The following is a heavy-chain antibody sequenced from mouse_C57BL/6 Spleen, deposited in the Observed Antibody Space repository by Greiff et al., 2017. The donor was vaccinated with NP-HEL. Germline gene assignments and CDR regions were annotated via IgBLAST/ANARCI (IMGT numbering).Heavy chain of an antibody. V-gene: IGHV1-50*01. Sequence: QVQLQQPGAELVKPGASVKLSCKASGYTFTSYWMQWVKQRPGQGLEWIGEIDPSDSYTNYNQKFKGKATLTVDTSSSTAYMQLSSLTSEDSAVYYCARVGSSWFAYWGQGTLVTVSA. CDR2: IDPSDSYT. CDR3: ARVGSSWFAY. CDR1: GYTFTSYW. J-gene: IGHJ3*01. D-gene: IGHD1-1*01.